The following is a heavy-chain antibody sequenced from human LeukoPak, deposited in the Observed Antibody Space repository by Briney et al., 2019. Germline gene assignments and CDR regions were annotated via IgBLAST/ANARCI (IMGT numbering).Heavy chain of an antibody. V-gene: IGHV4-34*01. CDR2: INHSGST. D-gene: IGHD2-2*01. CDR3: ARGQLRLSN. J-gene: IGHJ4*02. CDR1: GGSFSGYY. Sequence: SETLSLTCAVYGGSFSGYYWSWIRQPPGKGLEWIGEINHSGSTNYNPSLKSRVTISVDTSKNQFSLKLNSVTAADTAVYYCARGQLRLSNWGQGSLVIVSS.